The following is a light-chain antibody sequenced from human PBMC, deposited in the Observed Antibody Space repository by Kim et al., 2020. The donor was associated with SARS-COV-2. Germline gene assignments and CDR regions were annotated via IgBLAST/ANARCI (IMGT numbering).Light chain of an antibody. V-gene: IGKV1-5*02. J-gene: IGKJ1*01. CDR3: QQYHDFPRT. Sequence: DIEMTQSPSTLSASIGDRVTIVCRASQSISRWLAWYQQKPGKAPKLLIHDGITLQSGVPSRFSGSESGTEFNLTISSLQPDDLATYYCQQYHDFPRTFGQGTKVDIK. CDR2: DGI. CDR1: QSISRW.